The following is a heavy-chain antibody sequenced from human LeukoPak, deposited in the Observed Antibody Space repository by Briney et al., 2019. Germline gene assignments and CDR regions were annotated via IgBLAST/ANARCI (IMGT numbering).Heavy chain of an antibody. CDR2: IYYSGST. V-gene: IGHV4-59*01. J-gene: IGHJ4*02. CDR3: ARADSSGYYVGY. Sequence: SETLSLTCTVSGGSISSYYWSWIRQSPGKGLEWIGYIYYSGSTNYNPSLKSRVTISVDTSKNQFSLKLSSVTAADTAVYYCARADSSGYYVGYWGQGTLVTVSS. CDR1: GGSISSYY. D-gene: IGHD3-22*01.